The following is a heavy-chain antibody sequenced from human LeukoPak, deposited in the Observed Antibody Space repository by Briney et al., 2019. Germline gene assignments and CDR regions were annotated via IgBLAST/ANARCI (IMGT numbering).Heavy chain of an antibody. D-gene: IGHD3-22*01. Sequence: PSETLSLTCTVSGGSISSYYWSWIRQPAGKGLEWIGRIYTSGSTNYNPSLKGRVTMSVDTSKNQFSLKLSSVTAADTAVYYCARELNSSGYFAFDIWGQGTMVTVSS. V-gene: IGHV4-4*07. CDR1: GGSISSYY. J-gene: IGHJ3*02. CDR3: ARELNSSGYFAFDI. CDR2: IYTSGST.